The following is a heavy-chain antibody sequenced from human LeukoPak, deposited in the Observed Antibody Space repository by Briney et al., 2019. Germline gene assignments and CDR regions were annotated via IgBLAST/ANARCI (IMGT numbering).Heavy chain of an antibody. V-gene: IGHV3-23*01. CDR3: AKESPSFDY. Sequence: GGSLRLSCAASGFTFTSYAMSWVRQAPGKGLQWVSTISGNGSSRKYADSVKGRFTIARDNSKNTLYLQMDSLRADDTAVYYCAKESPSFDYWGQGTLVTVSS. CDR2: ISGNGSSR. CDR1: GFTFTSYA. J-gene: IGHJ4*02.